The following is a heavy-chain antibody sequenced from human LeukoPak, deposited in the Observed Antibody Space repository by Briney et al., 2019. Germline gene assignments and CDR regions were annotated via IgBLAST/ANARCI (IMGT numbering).Heavy chain of an antibody. J-gene: IGHJ5*01. D-gene: IGHD3-3*01. Sequence: PGGSLRLSCAASGFTFSNYWIHWVRQVPGKGLGWVSRINPAGNYQNYADSVKGRFTISRDNAKNIVYLQMNSLRVEDTALFYCVRDWDHYDFDSWGQGTLVTVSS. CDR1: GFTFSNYW. V-gene: IGHV3-74*01. CDR3: VRDWDHYDFDS. CDR2: INPAGNYQ.